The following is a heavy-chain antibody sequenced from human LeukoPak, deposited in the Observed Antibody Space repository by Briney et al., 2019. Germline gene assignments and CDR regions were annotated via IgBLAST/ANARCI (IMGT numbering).Heavy chain of an antibody. Sequence: GGCVRLSCAACEFTLSEYYMSWIRQAPGKGLEWVSYISPGSTTIYYADSVKGRFTISRDNAKNSLYLQMNNLRAEDTAIYYCARDSPKNYYYYGMDVWGQGTTVTVSS. CDR3: ARDSPKNYYYYGMDV. CDR1: EFTLSEYY. CDR2: ISPGSTTI. V-gene: IGHV3-11*01. J-gene: IGHJ6*02.